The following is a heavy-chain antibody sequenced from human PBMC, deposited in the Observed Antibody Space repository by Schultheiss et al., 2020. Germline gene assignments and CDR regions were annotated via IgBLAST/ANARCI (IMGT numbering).Heavy chain of an antibody. CDR2: ISYDGSNK. CDR3: ARESFGGDFDY. V-gene: IGHV3-30*04. Sequence: GESLKISCAASGFTFSSYAMHWVRQAPGKGLEWVAVISYDGSNKYYADSVKGRFTISRDNSKNTLYLQMNSLRAEDTAVYYCARESFGGDFDYWGQGTLVNVS. D-gene: IGHD3-3*01. J-gene: IGHJ4*02. CDR1: GFTFSSYA.